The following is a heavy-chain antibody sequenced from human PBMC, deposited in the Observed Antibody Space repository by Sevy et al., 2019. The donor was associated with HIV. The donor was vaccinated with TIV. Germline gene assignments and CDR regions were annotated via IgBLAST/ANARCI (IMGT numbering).Heavy chain of an antibody. J-gene: IGHJ5*02. D-gene: IGHD6-13*01. CDR3: ARDSGSTWQAYNWFDP. V-gene: IGHV3-7*01. Sequence: GGFLRLSCAASGFTFSRNWMTWVRQAPGQGLEWVANIKQDGSEKYYVDSVKGRFIISRDNAKNSLYLQMNSLRADDTALYYCARDSGSTWQAYNWFDPWGQGTLVTVSS. CDR2: IKQDGSEK. CDR1: GFTFSRNW.